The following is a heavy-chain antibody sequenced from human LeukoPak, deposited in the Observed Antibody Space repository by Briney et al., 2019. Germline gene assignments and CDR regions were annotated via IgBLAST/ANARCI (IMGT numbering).Heavy chain of an antibody. Sequence: GGSLRLSCATSGFTFISHEMSWLRQAPGKGLQWIAYISSRADTIYYAESVKGRFTVSRDYSKDSLHLQMTSLRAEDTAVYYCARAAYYYGSGSFYYYMDVWGKGTTVTVSS. CDR1: GFTFISHE. J-gene: IGHJ6*03. CDR2: ISSRADTI. CDR3: ARAAYYYGSGSFYYYMDV. V-gene: IGHV3-48*03. D-gene: IGHD3-10*01.